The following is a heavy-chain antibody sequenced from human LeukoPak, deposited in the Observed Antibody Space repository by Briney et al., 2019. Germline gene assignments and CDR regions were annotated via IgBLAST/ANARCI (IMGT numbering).Heavy chain of an antibody. CDR1: GGSFSGYH. CDR2: INYSGST. D-gene: IGHD5-12*01. CDR3: ARRYNWFDP. Sequence: PSETLSLTCAVYGGSFSGYHWSWIRQPPGKGLEWIGQINYSGSTNYNPSLKSRVTISVDASKNQFSLKLTSVTAADTAVYYCARRYNWFDPWGQGTLVTVSS. V-gene: IGHV4-34*01. J-gene: IGHJ5*02.